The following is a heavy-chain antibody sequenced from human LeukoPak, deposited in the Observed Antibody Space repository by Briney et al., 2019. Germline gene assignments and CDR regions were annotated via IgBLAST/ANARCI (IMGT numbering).Heavy chain of an antibody. D-gene: IGHD2-2*01. CDR3: AARPLMPPRFDY. V-gene: IGHV3-23*01. J-gene: IGHJ4*02. CDR2: ISGGGGSA. CDR1: GFSFSNYP. Sequence: GGSLRLSCAASGFSFSNYPMSWVRQAPAKWLQWVSAISGGGGSAYYADSMKGRFTISRDNSKSTLYPQMNSLRAEDTAIYYCAARPLMPPRFDYWGQGTLVTVSS.